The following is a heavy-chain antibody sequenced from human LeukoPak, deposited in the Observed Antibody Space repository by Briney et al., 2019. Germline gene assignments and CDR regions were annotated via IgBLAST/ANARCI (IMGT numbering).Heavy chain of an antibody. CDR3: AKDRSSSWYSEYFQH. D-gene: IGHD6-13*01. CDR2: ISGSGGST. J-gene: IGHJ1*01. Sequence: GGSLRLSCAASGFAFSSYAMSWVRQAPGKGLEWVSAISGSGGSTYYADSVRGRFTISRDNSKNTLYLQMNSLRAEDTAVYYCAKDRSSSWYSEYFQHWGQGTLVTVSS. CDR1: GFAFSSYA. V-gene: IGHV3-23*01.